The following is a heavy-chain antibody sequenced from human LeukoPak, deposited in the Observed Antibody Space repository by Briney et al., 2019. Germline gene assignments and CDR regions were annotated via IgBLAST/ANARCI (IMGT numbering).Heavy chain of an antibody. J-gene: IGHJ4*02. CDR3: ARELGYYYDSIGY. V-gene: IGHV3-53*01. CDR1: GFIVISSY. D-gene: IGHD3-22*01. CDR2: IYSGGTT. Sequence: GGSLRLSCAASGFIVISSYMGWVRQAPGKGLEWVSLIYSGGTTYYADSVKGRFTISRDNSKNSLYLQMNSLRAEDTAVYYCARELGYYYDSIGYWGQGTLVTVSS.